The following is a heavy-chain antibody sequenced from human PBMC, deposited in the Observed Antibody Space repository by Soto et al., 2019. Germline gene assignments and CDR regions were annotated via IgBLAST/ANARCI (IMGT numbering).Heavy chain of an antibody. Sequence: QVQMVESGGGVVQPGRSLRLSCAASGFTFSSYGMNWVRQAPGKGLEWVAVVSYDEITKYYADSVKGRFTISRDNSKNTVYLQMNSLRPEDTAVYYCAKPLGLLRRVMAQGSDYWGQGTLVTVSS. CDR1: GFTFSSYG. D-gene: IGHD3-16*01. J-gene: IGHJ4*02. V-gene: IGHV3-30*18. CDR3: AKPLGLLRRVMAQGSDY. CDR2: VSYDEITK.